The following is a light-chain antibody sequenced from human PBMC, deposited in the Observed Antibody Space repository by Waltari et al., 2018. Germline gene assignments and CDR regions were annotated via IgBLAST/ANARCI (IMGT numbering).Light chain of an antibody. CDR3: QHYVSLPVT. V-gene: IGKV3-20*01. CDR1: QGVSRA. CDR2: GAS. J-gene: IGKJ1*01. Sequence: ELVLTQSSGTLSLSPGERATLSCRASQGVSRALAWYQQNPGQAPRLLIYGASNRATGIPDRFSGSGSGTDFSLIISRLEPEDFAVYYCQHYVSLPVTFGQGTKVEIK.